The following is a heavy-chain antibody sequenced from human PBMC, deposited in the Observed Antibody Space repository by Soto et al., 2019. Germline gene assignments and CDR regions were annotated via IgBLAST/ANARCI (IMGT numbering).Heavy chain of an antibody. Sequence: QVQLVQSGAEVKKPGSSVKVSCKASGGTFSSYAISWVRQAPGQGLEWMGGIIPIFGTANYAQKFQGRGTITADESTSTAYMELSSLRSADTAVYYCAGSFYDPEYYYGMDVWGQGTTVTVSS. J-gene: IGHJ6*02. CDR3: AGSFYDPEYYYGMDV. CDR1: GGTFSSYA. D-gene: IGHD3-10*01. CDR2: IIPIFGTA. V-gene: IGHV1-69*01.